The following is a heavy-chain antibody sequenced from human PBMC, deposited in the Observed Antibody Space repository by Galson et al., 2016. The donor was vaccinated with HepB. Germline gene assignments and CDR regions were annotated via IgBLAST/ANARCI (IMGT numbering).Heavy chain of an antibody. Sequence: CAISGDSVSSNSAVWNWIRQSPSRGLEWLGRTYYRSKWYNEYAVSVKSRITINPDTSKNQFSLQLNSVTPEDTAAYYCARDLREALAGTGYYYYGLDVWGQGTTVTVSS. D-gene: IGHD6-19*01. J-gene: IGHJ6*02. V-gene: IGHV6-1*01. CDR2: TYYRSKWYN. CDR3: ARDLREALAGTGYYYYGLDV. CDR1: GDSVSSNSAV.